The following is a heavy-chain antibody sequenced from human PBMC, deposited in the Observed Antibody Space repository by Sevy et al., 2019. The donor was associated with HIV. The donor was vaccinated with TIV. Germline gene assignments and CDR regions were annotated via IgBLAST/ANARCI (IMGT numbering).Heavy chain of an antibody. V-gene: IGHV1-69*04. CDR1: GGTFSSYA. CDR2: IIPILGVT. J-gene: IGHJ3*02. Sequence: ASVKVSCKASGGTFSSYAISWVRQAPGQGLEWMGRIIPILGVTNYAQMFQGRVTITADKSTSTAYMELSSLRSEDTAVYYCARDRRDEASFDIWGQGTMVTVSS. CDR3: ARDRRDEASFDI.